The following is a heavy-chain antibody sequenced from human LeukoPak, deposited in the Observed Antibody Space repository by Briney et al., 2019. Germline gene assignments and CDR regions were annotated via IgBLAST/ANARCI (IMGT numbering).Heavy chain of an antibody. CDR1: GFTVSSNY. D-gene: IGHD3-10*01. Sequence: GGSLRLSCAASGFTVSSNYMSWVRQAPGKGLEWVSVIYSGGSTYYADSVKGRFTISRDNSKNTLYLRMNSLRAEDTAVYYCARELSGRGYYYYMDVWGKGTTVTVSS. CDR3: ARELSGRGYYYYMDV. CDR2: IYSGGST. V-gene: IGHV3-66*02. J-gene: IGHJ6*03.